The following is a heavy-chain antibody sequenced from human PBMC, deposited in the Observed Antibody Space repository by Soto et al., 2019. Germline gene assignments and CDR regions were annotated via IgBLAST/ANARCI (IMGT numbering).Heavy chain of an antibody. CDR1: GGSITGADY. V-gene: IGHV4-31*03. CDR3: ARVRDSFGLDV. J-gene: IGHJ6*02. Sequence: PSETLSLTCNVSGGSITGADYCNWIRQHPGKGLEWIGSIHYRGTTYYNPSLKSRSTISLDRSKNKFDLKLSSVTAADTAVYYCARVRDSFGLDVWGQGTKVTV. CDR2: IHYRGTT. D-gene: IGHD2-15*01.